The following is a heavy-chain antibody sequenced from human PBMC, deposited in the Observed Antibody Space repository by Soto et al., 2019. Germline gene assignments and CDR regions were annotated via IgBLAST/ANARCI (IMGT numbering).Heavy chain of an antibody. J-gene: IGHJ6*02. CDR1: GYTFTTYA. Sequence: ASVKVSCKASGYTFTTYAIHWVRQAPGQRLEWMGWMDAGNGDTKYSQKFQGRVTMTTDTSTSTVHMEVRSLRSDDTAVYYCAREGVAPYYYYGMDGWGQGTPVTVSS. V-gene: IGHV1-3*01. D-gene: IGHD5-12*01. CDR3: AREGVAPYYYYGMDG. CDR2: MDAGNGDT.